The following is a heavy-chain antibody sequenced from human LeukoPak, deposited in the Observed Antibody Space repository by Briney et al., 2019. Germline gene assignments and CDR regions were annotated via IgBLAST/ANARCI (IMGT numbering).Heavy chain of an antibody. V-gene: IGHV3-21*01. CDR2: ISSSSSYI. CDR3: AREGYSSSWYPRGYFDY. J-gene: IGHJ4*02. D-gene: IGHD6-13*01. Sequence: GGSLRLSCAASGFTFSSYGMNWVRQAPGKGLEWVSSISSSSSYIYYADSVKGRFTISRDNAKNSLYLQMNSPRAEDTAVYYCAREGYSSSWYPRGYFDYWGQGTLVTVSS. CDR1: GFTFSSYG.